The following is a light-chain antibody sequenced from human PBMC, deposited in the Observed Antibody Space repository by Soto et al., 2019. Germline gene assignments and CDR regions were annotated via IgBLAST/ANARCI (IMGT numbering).Light chain of an antibody. V-gene: IGKV3-20*01. Sequence: EFVLTQSPGTLSLSPGERATLSCRASQTVINNYLAWYQQKPGQAPRLLIYDASSRATGIPDRFSGGGSGTDFTLTISRLEPEDFAVFYCQQYGTSEIIFGQGTRLETK. CDR2: DAS. CDR1: QTVINNY. CDR3: QQYGTSEII. J-gene: IGKJ5*01.